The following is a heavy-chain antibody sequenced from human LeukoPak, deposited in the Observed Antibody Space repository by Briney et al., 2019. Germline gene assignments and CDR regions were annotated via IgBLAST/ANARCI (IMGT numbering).Heavy chain of an antibody. D-gene: IGHD6-13*01. V-gene: IGHV3-72*01. CDR3: ASPPPATGYSSRGDY. CDR1: GFTLSDHY. J-gene: IGHJ4*02. Sequence: GGSLRLSCAASGFTLSDHYMDWVRQAPGKGLEWVGRTRNRANSYTTDYAASVKGRFTISRDDLKSSLYLQMNSLRAEDTAVYYCASPPPATGYSSRGDYWGQGTLVTVSS. CDR2: TRNRANSYTT.